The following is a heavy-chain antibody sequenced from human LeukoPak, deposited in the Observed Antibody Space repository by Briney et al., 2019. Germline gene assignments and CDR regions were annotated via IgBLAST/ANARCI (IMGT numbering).Heavy chain of an antibody. CDR1: GGSSSGYY. CDR3: ARGLNYGSGFYYFDY. V-gene: IGHV4-34*01. CDR2: IYYSGST. Sequence: SETLSLTCAVYGGSSSGYYWTWIRQPPGKGLEWIGSIYYSGSTYYNPSLKSRVTISVDTSKNQFSLKLSSVTAADTAVYYCARGLNYGSGFYYFDYWGQGTLVTVSS. D-gene: IGHD3-10*01. J-gene: IGHJ4*02.